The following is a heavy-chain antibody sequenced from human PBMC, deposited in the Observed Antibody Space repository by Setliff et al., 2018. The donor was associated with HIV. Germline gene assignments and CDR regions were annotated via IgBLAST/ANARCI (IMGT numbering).Heavy chain of an antibody. CDR3: ARDPVSDNSARPYYFDY. CDR2: IIPMFGTA. CDR1: GDIFSRYA. J-gene: IGHJ4*02. D-gene: IGHD2-21*01. V-gene: IGHV1-69*13. Sequence: SVKVSCKASGDIFSRYAISWVRQAPGQGLEWMGGIIPMFGTANYEQKFQGRFTITADESTSTAYMELSSLRSEDTAVYFCARDPVSDNSARPYYFDYWGQGTLVTVSS.